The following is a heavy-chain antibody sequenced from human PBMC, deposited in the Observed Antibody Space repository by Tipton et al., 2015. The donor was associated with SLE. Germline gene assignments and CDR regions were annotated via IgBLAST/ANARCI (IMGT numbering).Heavy chain of an antibody. CDR1: GGSITSTSYY. Sequence: TLSLTCTVSGGSITSTSYYWGWIRQPPGKGLEWIGNIYYSGSTYYNLSLKSRVTISVDTSKNQFPLKLSSVSAADTAVNYCATYGSSWGTYWYFDLWGRGTLVTVSS. CDR2: IYYSGST. J-gene: IGHJ2*01. D-gene: IGHD6-13*01. V-gene: IGHV4-39*01. CDR3: ATYGSSWGTYWYFDL.